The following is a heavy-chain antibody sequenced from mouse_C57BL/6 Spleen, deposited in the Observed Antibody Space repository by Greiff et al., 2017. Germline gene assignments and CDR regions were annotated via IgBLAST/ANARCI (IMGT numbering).Heavy chain of an antibody. Sequence: VQLQQSGAELVKPGASVKLSCTASGFTFTDYYMHWVKQRPEQGLEWIGKIDPDDGDTNYAPKFQGQATITADTSSNTAYLQLSSLTSEDTAVYYCDGYDYFDDWGKGTTLTVSS. V-gene: IGHV14-2*01. D-gene: IGHD2-2*01. CDR2: IDPDDGDT. J-gene: IGHJ2*01. CDR1: GFTFTDYY. CDR3: DGYDYFDD.